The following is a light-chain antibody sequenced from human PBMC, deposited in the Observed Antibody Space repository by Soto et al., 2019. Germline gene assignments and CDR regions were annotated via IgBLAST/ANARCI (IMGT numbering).Light chain of an antibody. J-gene: IGKJ1*01. Sequence: DIVVTQSPLSLPVTPGEAASISCRSSQSLLHSNGHNYMDWYVQKPGKSPQLLIYLASNRAPGVPDRFSGSGSGTDFTLRISRVEAEDVEVYYCMQALQTPRSFGRGTKVEIK. CDR3: MQALQTPRS. V-gene: IGKV2-28*01. CDR2: LAS. CDR1: QSLLHSNGHNY.